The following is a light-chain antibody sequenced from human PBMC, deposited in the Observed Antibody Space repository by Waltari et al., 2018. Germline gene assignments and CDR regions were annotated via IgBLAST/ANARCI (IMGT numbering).Light chain of an antibody. V-gene: IGLV2-23*01. CDR3: CSYAGTSNWV. CDR1: KYDIGSFDL. CDR2: EGS. J-gene: IGLJ3*02. Sequence: QSALTQPASVSGSPGQTITISCTGTKYDIGSFDLVSWYQHHPGKAPKLMIFEGSKRPSEVSNRFSGSKSGNTASLTISGLQAEDEANYFCCSYAGTSNWVFGGGTKLTVL.